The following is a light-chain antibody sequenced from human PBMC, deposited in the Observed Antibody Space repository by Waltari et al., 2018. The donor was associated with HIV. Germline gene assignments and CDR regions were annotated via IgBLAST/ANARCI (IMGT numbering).Light chain of an antibody. CDR1: SSNIGSNA. CDR2: SNN. CDR3: ASWDDSLNGYV. J-gene: IGLJ1*01. V-gene: IGLV1-44*01. Sequence: QSVLTQPPSASGTPGQRVTISCSGSSSNIGSNAVNWYQQLPGTAPKLLIYSNNRRPSGVPDRVPGSKSVTSGSLAVRGVQAEDEADYYCASWDDSLNGYVFGTGTKVTVL.